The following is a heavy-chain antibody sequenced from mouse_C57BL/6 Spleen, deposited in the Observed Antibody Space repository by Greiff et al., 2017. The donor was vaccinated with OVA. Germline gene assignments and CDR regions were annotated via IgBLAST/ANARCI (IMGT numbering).Heavy chain of an antibody. CDR3: AREGYGSSYGGVDY. Sequence: QVQLQQSGPELVKPGASVKISCKASGYAFSSSWMNWVKQRPGKGLEWIGRIYPGDGDTNYNGKFKGKATLTADKSSSTAYMQLSSLTSEDSAVDFCAREGYGSSYGGVDYWGQGTTLTVSS. CDR2: IYPGDGDT. V-gene: IGHV1-82*01. CDR1: GYAFSSSW. D-gene: IGHD1-1*01. J-gene: IGHJ2*01.